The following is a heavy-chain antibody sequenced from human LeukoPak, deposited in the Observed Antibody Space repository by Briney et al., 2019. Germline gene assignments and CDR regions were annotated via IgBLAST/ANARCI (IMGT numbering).Heavy chain of an antibody. CDR1: GGSISSYY. CDR3: ASWGIAAAGTADDY. J-gene: IGHJ4*02. Sequence: PSETLSLTCTVSGGSISSYYWSWIRQPAGKGLEWIGGIYTSGSTNYNPSLKTQVTISVDTSKNQFSLKLSSVTATHAAVYYCASWGIAAAGTADDYWGQGTLVTVSS. CDR2: IYTSGST. D-gene: IGHD6-13*01. V-gene: IGHV4-4*07.